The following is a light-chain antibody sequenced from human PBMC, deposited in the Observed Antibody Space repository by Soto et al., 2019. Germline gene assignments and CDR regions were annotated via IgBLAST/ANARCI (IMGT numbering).Light chain of an antibody. CDR3: QQYHSTPYT. J-gene: IGKJ2*01. V-gene: IGKV4-1*01. Sequence: DIVMTQSPDSLAVSLGERATINCKSSQSGLSSSNNKNSVAWYQQKPGQPPKLLIYWASTRDSGVPDRFSGSGAGTDFTITISSLQAEDVAVYYCQQYHSTPYTFGQGTKLEIK. CDR2: WAS. CDR1: QSGLSSSNNKNS.